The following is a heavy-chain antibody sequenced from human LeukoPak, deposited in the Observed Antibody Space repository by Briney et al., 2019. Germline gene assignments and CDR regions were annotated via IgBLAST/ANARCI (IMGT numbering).Heavy chain of an antibody. D-gene: IGHD5-12*01. CDR3: TTLTVATYFDY. J-gene: IGHJ4*02. V-gene: IGHV3-48*03. CDR1: GFSFSVYE. Sequence: GGSLSLSCAASGFSFSVYEMHWVRQAPGKGLEWISDISSSGTTTYYADSVKGRFTISRDNAKNSLYLQMNSLRAEDTAVYYCTTLTVATYFDYWGQGTLVTVSS. CDR2: ISSSGTTT.